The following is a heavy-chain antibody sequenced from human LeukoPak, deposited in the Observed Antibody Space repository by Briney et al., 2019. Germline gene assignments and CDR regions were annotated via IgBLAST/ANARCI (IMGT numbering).Heavy chain of an antibody. D-gene: IGHD5-12*01. CDR2: ISYSGST. V-gene: IGHV4-61*08. CDR1: RGSVSSGDYY. CDR3: ARGKWLKENDY. J-gene: IGHJ4*02. Sequence: PSETLSLTCTVSRGSVSSGDYYWSWIRQPPGKGLEWIGYISYSGSTNYNPSLKSRVTISIDTSKNQISLKLSSVTAADTAVYYCARGKWLKENDYWGQGTLVTVSS.